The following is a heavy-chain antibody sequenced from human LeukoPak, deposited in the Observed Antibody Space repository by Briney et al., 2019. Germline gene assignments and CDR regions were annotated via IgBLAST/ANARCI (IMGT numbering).Heavy chain of an antibody. Sequence: SQTLSLTCAISGDSVSSNSAAWNWIRQSPSRGLEWLGRTYYRSKWYNDYAVSVKSRITINPDTSKNQFPLQLNSVTPEDTAVYYCARSWGPHIVVVPAAMNYYYYMDVWGKGTTVTVSS. CDR2: TYYRSKWYN. J-gene: IGHJ6*03. V-gene: IGHV6-1*01. CDR1: GDSVSSNSAA. CDR3: ARSWGPHIVVVPAAMNYYYYMDV. D-gene: IGHD2-2*01.